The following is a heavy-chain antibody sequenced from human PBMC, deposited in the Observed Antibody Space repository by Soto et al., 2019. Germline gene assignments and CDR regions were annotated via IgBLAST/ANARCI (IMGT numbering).Heavy chain of an antibody. Sequence: QVQLVASGGGVVQPGRSLRLSCAASGFTFSSYGMHWVRQAPGKGLEWVAVISYDGSNKYYADSVKGRFTISRDNSKNTLYLQMNSLRAEDTAVYYCEKERDIVVVVAPLDYWGQGTLVTVSS. V-gene: IGHV3-30*18. CDR1: GFTFSSYG. J-gene: IGHJ4*02. CDR2: ISYDGSNK. D-gene: IGHD2-15*01. CDR3: EKERDIVVVVAPLDY.